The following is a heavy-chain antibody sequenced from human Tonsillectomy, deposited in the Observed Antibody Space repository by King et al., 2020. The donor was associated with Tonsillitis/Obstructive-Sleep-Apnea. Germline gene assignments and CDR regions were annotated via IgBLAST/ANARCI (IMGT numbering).Heavy chain of an antibody. J-gene: IGHJ5*02. CDR3: TTRSVVPGWFDP. V-gene: IGHV3-15*01. CDR1: GVTCSNVR. Sequence: QLVQSGGGLVKPGGSLRLSCAASGVTCSNVRMTWVRQAPGKGLEWVGRIKSKTEGGTTDYAAPVKGRFTISRDDSKNTLYLQMNSLKTEDTAVYYCTTRSVVPGWFDPWGQGTPVTVSS. D-gene: IGHD2-2*01. CDR2: IKSKTEGGTT.